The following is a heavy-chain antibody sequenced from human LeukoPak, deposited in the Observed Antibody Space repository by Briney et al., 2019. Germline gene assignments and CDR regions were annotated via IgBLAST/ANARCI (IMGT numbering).Heavy chain of an antibody. Sequence: SETLSLTCAVSGGSISRSDCYWAWIRQPPGQGLEWVGSVYDGDATYGTTYYNPSLKSRITLSVDTSKNHFSLRLTSVTVADTAVYYCARFFPPPGDAFDIWGQGTMVTVSS. CDR2: VYDGDATYGTT. J-gene: IGHJ3*02. D-gene: IGHD2/OR15-2a*01. V-gene: IGHV4-39*07. CDR1: GGSISRSDCY. CDR3: ARFFPPPGDAFDI.